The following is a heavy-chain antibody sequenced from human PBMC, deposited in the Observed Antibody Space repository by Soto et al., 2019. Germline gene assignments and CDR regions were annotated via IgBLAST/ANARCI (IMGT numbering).Heavy chain of an antibody. CDR3: ARDYFDSSDYTTNWFDP. CDR2: IYHTGNA. J-gene: IGHJ5*02. Sequence: PSETLSLTCTVSGGSISSGDYYWSWIRQPPGEGLEWIGSIYHTGNAYYNPSLKSRVTIFVDTSKNQFSLKLTSVTAADTALYYCARDYFDSSDYTTNWFDPWGQGTLVTVSS. D-gene: IGHD3-22*01. CDR1: GGSISSGDYY. V-gene: IGHV4-39*01.